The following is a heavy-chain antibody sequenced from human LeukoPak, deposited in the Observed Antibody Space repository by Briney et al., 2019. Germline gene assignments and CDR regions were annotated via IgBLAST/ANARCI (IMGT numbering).Heavy chain of an antibody. Sequence: SETLSLTCTVSGGSMSSGSYYWSWIRQPAGKGLEWIGRIYTSGSTNYNPSLKSRVTISVDTSKNQFSLKLSSVTAADTAVYYCAREEQWLGNHYWGQGTLVTVSS. J-gene: IGHJ4*02. CDR1: GGSMSSGSYY. V-gene: IGHV4-61*02. CDR2: IYTSGST. D-gene: IGHD6-19*01. CDR3: AREEQWLGNHY.